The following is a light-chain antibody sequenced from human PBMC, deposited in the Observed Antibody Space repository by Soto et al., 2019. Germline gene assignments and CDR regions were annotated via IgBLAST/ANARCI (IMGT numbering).Light chain of an antibody. CDR3: QSYDSSLSGNVV. CDR1: SSNIGAGYD. CDR2: GNS. J-gene: IGLJ2*01. V-gene: IGLV1-40*01. Sequence: QSVLTQPPSVSGAPGQRVTISCTGSSSNIGAGYDVHWYQQLPGTAPKLLIYGNSNRTSGVPDRFSGSKSDTSASLAITGLQAEDEADYYCQSYDSSLSGNVVFGGGTKLTVL.